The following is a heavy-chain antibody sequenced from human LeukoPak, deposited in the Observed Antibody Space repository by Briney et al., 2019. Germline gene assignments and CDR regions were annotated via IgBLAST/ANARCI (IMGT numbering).Heavy chain of an antibody. J-gene: IGHJ3*02. CDR2: ISGSGGST. V-gene: IGHV3-23*01. D-gene: IGHD1-26*01. Sequence: GGSLRLSCAASGFTFSSYAMSWVRQAPGKGLEWVSAISGSGGSTYYADSVKGRFTISRDNSKNTLYLQMNSLRAEDTAVYYCAKGPHSFSGSNHDAFDIWGQGTMVTVSS. CDR3: AKGPHSFSGSNHDAFDI. CDR1: GFTFSSYA.